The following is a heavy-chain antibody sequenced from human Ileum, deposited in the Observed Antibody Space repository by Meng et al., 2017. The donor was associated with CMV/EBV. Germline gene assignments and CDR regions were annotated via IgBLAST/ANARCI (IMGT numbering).Heavy chain of an antibody. V-gene: IGHV3-74*01. CDR1: GFSFSNYW. J-gene: IGHJ3*02. Sequence: GESLKISCAASGFSFSNYWMHWVRQAPGKGLVWVSRINSDGSSTSYADSVKGRFTISRDNAKNTLYLQMNSLRAEDTAVYYCARAGTRKGSPDALDIWGQGTMVTVSS. CDR3: ARAGTRKGSPDALDI. CDR2: INSDGSST. D-gene: IGHD1-14*01.